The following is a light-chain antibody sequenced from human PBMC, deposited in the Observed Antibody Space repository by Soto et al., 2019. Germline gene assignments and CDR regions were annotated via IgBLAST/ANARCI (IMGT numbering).Light chain of an antibody. CDR1: SSDVGGYNY. CDR2: EVT. CDR3: SSYAGSNNWV. J-gene: IGLJ3*02. Sequence: QSALTQPPSASGSPGQSVTFSCTGTSSDVGGYNYVSWYQQHPGRAPKLIIYEVTKRPSGVPDRFSGSKSGNTASLTVSGLQDEDEADYYCSSYAGSNNWVFGGGTKLTVL. V-gene: IGLV2-8*01.